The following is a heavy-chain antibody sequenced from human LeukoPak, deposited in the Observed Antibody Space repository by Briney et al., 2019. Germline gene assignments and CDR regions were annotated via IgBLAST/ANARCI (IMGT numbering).Heavy chain of an antibody. V-gene: IGHV3-7*01. Sequence: GGSLRLSCEVSGFIFSSYWMSWVRQAPGRGLEWVGNINQEGSERNHGDSVNGRFTISRDNAENSLYLQMNSLRAEDTAVYYCARIIGAFGTYRYDSWGQGTLVSVSS. J-gene: IGHJ4*02. D-gene: IGHD3-16*02. CDR2: INQEGSER. CDR1: GFIFSSYW. CDR3: ARIIGAFGTYRYDS.